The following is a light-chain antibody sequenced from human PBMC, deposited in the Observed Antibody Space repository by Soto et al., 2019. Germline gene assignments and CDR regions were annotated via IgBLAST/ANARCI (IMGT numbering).Light chain of an antibody. CDR1: QSVKNIY. CDR2: DAS. J-gene: IGKJ4*01. Sequence: EIVLKQSPDTLSLSPGERATLSCRASQSVKNIYLAWYQQKPGQAARFLIYDASSRATGIPDRFSGSGSGTDFTLTISRLEPEDFAMYYCQQYGSTPLTFGGGTKVDIK. CDR3: QQYGSTPLT. V-gene: IGKV3-20*01.